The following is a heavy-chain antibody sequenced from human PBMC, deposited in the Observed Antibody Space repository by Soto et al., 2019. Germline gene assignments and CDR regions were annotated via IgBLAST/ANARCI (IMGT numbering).Heavy chain of an antibody. Sequence: QLQLQESGPGLVKPSETLSLTCTVSGDSISSSSSYWGWIRQSPGKGLEWIGSIYYNGNTYYNPSLKRRVTISVDTSKNQFSLKLSSVTAADTAVYYCANSRWQQLLLDYWGQGTLVTVSS. CDR2: IYYNGNT. J-gene: IGHJ4*02. D-gene: IGHD2-21*01. CDR3: ANSRWQQLLLDY. V-gene: IGHV4-39*01. CDR1: GDSISSSSSY.